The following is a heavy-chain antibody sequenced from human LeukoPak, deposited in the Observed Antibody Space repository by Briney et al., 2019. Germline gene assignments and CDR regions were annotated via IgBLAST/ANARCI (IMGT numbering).Heavy chain of an antibody. V-gene: IGHV3-30-3*01. Sequence: GGSLRLSCAASGFTFSSYAMHWVRQAPGKRLEWVAVISYDGSNKYYADSVKGRFTISRDNSKNTLYLQMNSLRAEDTAVYYCAREIQLWFSYWGQGTLVTVSS. CDR1: GFTFSSYA. J-gene: IGHJ4*02. CDR3: AREIQLWFSY. CDR2: ISYDGSNK. D-gene: IGHD5-18*01.